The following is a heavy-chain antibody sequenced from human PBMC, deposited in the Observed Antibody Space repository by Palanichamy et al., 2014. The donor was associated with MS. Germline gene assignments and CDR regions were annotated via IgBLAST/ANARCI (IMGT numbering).Heavy chain of an antibody. CDR2: INPSGGGT. D-gene: IGHD4-23*01. J-gene: IGHJ4*02. CDR1: GYTSTSYF. CDR3: ARFDYDGEYFDY. V-gene: IGHV1-46*01. Sequence: QVQLVQSGAEVKKPGASVKVSCKASGYTSTSYFMHWVRQAPGQGLEWMGIINPSGGGTSYAQKFQGRLTMTRDTSTSTVYMELSSLRSEDTAVYYCARFDYDGEYFDYWGQGTLVTVSS.